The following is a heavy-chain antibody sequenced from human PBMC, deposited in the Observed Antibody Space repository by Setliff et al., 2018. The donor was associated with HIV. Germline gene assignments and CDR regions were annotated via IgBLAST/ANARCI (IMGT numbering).Heavy chain of an antibody. CDR1: GFTFNTYT. J-gene: IGHJ3*02. V-gene: IGHV3-48*02. CDR2: ISDTSASI. Sequence: GGSLRLSCAASGFTFNTYTMNWVRQAPGKGLEWLSYISDTSASISYADSVKGRFTISRDNSKNTLYLQMSSLRDEDTAVYYCAKVFVFGVDAFDIWGQGTMVTVSS. D-gene: IGHD3-10*02. CDR3: AKVFVFGVDAFDI.